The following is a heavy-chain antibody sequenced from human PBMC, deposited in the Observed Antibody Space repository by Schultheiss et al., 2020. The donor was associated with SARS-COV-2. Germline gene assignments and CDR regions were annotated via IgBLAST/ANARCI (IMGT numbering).Heavy chain of an antibody. D-gene: IGHD2-15*01. V-gene: IGHV4-61*02. Sequence: SETLSLTCTVSGGSISSGGYYWSWIRQPAGKGLEWIGRIYTSGSTNYNPSLKSRVTISVDTSKNQFSLKLSSVTAADTAVYYCARGAYSTAMDVWGQGTTVTVSS. CDR3: ARGAYSTAMDV. CDR2: IYTSGST. J-gene: IGHJ6*02. CDR1: GGSISSGGYY.